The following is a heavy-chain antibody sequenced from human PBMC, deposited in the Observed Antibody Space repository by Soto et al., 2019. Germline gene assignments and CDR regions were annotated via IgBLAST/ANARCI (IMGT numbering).Heavy chain of an antibody. J-gene: IGHJ4*02. D-gene: IGHD3-16*01. V-gene: IGHV3-74*01. CDR1: GFTFSRDW. CDR3: ARDPYVRGY. Sequence: EVQLVESGGDLVQPGGSLRLSCAASGFTFSRDWMHWVRQAPGKGLVWVSRINSDGSSTSYADSVKGRFTITRDNAKYTLKLQIKSLRDEDTTVYYWARDPYVRGYWGQGTLVTVSS. CDR2: INSDGSST.